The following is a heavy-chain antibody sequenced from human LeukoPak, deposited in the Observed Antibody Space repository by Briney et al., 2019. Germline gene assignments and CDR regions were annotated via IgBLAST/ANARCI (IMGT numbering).Heavy chain of an antibody. Sequence: GGSLGLPCAASGFTLRNYVIHWVRQAPGKGLEWVAVTSSDLNVKLYADSVKGRFTISRDNSRSTLYLQMNSLRPEDTAIYYCAREGYYGSGSPPSLYFDYWGQGTLVTVSS. D-gene: IGHD3-10*01. CDR3: AREGYYGSGSPPSLYFDY. V-gene: IGHV3-30-3*01. J-gene: IGHJ4*02. CDR2: TSSDLNVK. CDR1: GFTLRNYV.